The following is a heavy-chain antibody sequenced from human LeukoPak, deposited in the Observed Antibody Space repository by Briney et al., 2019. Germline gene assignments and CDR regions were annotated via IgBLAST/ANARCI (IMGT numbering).Heavy chain of an antibody. D-gene: IGHD5-18*01. CDR1: GFTFSSYA. J-gene: IGHJ4*02. V-gene: IGHV3-23*01. CDR2: ISGSGGST. Sequence: PGGSLRLSCAASGFTFSSYAMSWVRQAPGKGVEWVSAISGSGGSTYYADSVKGRFTISRDNSKNTLYLQMNSLRAEDTAVYYCAKDHDATAMVRRSYFDYWGQGTLVTVSS. CDR3: AKDHDATAMVRRSYFDY.